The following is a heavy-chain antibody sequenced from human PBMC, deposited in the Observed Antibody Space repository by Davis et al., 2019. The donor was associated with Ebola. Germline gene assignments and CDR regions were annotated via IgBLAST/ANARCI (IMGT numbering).Heavy chain of an antibody. CDR3: ARGGRWLQLGNYFDY. J-gene: IGHJ4*02. Sequence: SETLSLTCAVYGGSFSGYYWSWIRQPPGKGLEWIGEINHSGSTNYNPSLKSRVTISVDTSKNQFSLKLSSVTAADTAVYYCARGGRWLQLGNYFDYWGQGTLVTVSS. CDR1: GGSFSGYY. D-gene: IGHD5-24*01. V-gene: IGHV4-34*01. CDR2: INHSGST.